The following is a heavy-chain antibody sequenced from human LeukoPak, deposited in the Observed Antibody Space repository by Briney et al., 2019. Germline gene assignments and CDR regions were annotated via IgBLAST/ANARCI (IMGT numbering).Heavy chain of an antibody. D-gene: IGHD2/OR15-2a*01. CDR3: ARDAYFSEPAQN. CDR1: GFTFSDYY. V-gene: IGHV3-11*01. Sequence: GGSLRLSCAASGFTFSDYYMSWIRQAPGNGLEWVSYISSSGSTIYYADSVKGRFTISRDNAKNSLYLQMNSLRAEDTAVYYCARDAYFSEPAQNWGQGTLVTVSS. CDR2: ISSSGSTI. J-gene: IGHJ4*02.